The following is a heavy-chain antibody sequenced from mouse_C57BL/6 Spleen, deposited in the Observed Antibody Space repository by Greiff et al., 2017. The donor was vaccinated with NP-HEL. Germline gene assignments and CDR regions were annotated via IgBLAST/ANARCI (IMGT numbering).Heavy chain of an antibody. CDR3: ARPLTTVVPSYAMDY. Sequence: VQRVESGAELVRPGASVKLSCKASGYTFTDYYINWVKQRPGQGLEWIARIYPGSGNTYYNEKFKGKATLTAEKSSSTAYMQLSSLTSEDSAVYFCARPLTTVVPSYAMDYWGQGTSVTVSS. CDR1: GYTFTDYY. D-gene: IGHD1-1*01. CDR2: IYPGSGNT. J-gene: IGHJ4*01. V-gene: IGHV1-76*01.